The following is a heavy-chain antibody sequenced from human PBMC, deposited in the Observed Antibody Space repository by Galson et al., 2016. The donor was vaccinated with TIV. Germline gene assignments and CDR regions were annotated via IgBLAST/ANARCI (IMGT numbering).Heavy chain of an antibody. J-gene: IGHJ3*01. V-gene: IGHV5-51*01. CDR2: VNPGGSSI. Sequence: QSGAEVKKPGESLKISCKASGYRFTSYWIAWVRQEPGKGLEWVGVVNPGGSSIRYSPPFQGQVTISSDKSINSAYLQWRSLKASDTATYYCARQDDFGDYRGDALDVWGQGTRVIVSS. CDR3: ARQDDFGDYRGDALDV. CDR1: GYRFTSYW. D-gene: IGHD4-17*01.